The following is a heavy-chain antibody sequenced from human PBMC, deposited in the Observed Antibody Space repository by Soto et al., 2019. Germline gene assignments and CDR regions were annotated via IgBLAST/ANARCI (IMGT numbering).Heavy chain of an antibody. Sequence: TLSLTCTVSGGSISSSSYYWGWIRQPPGKGLEWIGSIYYSRSTYYNPSLKSRVTISVDTSKNQISLKLSSVTAADTAVYYCARIGGGDGSSWGAPAFDYWGQGTLVTVSS. CDR2: IYYSRST. V-gene: IGHV4-39*01. CDR1: GGSISSSSYY. J-gene: IGHJ4*02. CDR3: ARIGGGDGSSWGAPAFDY. D-gene: IGHD6-13*01.